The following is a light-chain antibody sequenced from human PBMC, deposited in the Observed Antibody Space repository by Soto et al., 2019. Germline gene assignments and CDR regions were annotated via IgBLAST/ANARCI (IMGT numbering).Light chain of an antibody. V-gene: IGLV2-14*01. CDR2: DVS. J-gene: IGLJ3*02. CDR1: SGDIGGYSY. CDR3: SSYSSSITWV. Sequence: QSALIQPASVSGSPGQSITISCIGTSGDIGGYSYVSWYQRHPGKAPKLMIYDVSNRPSGVSDRFSGSKSGNTASLTISGLQAEDEDDYYCSSYSSSITWVFGGGTQLTVL.